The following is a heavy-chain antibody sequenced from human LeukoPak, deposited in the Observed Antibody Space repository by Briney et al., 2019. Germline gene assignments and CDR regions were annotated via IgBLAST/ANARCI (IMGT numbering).Heavy chain of an antibody. D-gene: IGHD3-10*01. CDR1: GGSISSSSYY. J-gene: IGHJ5*02. Sequence: SETLSLTCTVSGGSISSSSYYWGWIRQPPGKGLEWIGSIYYSGSTYYNPSLKSRVTISVDTSKNQFSLKLSSVTAADTAVYYCARGDVLLWFGEPKNPNWFDPWGQGTLVTVSS. V-gene: IGHV4-39*07. CDR2: IYYSGST. CDR3: ARGDVLLWFGEPKNPNWFDP.